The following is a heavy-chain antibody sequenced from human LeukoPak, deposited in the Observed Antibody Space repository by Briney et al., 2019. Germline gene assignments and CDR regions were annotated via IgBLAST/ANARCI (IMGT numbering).Heavy chain of an antibody. CDR3: ARDQGVVTALPGDFDS. D-gene: IGHD2-21*02. CDR2: IYYTGGT. Sequence: PSQTLSLTCTVSGGSINSADYYWSWLRQPPGKGLEWIGYIYYTGGTYYNPPLKSRVNISIDTSKNQFSLKLSSVTAADTAVYYCARDQGVVTALPGDFDSWGQGTLVTVSA. J-gene: IGHJ4*02. CDR1: GGSINSADYY. V-gene: IGHV4-30-4*01.